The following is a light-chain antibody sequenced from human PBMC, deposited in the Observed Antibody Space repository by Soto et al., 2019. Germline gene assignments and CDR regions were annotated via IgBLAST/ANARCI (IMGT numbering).Light chain of an antibody. CDR1: EDIDTS. CDR2: DAS. V-gene: IGKV1-33*01. CDR3: QQYDNLPLT. J-gene: IGKJ4*01. Sequence: DIQLTQSPSTLSVSLVDRIPITCRASEDIDTSLAWFQQKPGKAPKLLIYDASNLETGVPSRFSGSGSGTDFTFTISSLQPEDIATYYCQQYDNLPLTFGGGTKVDI.